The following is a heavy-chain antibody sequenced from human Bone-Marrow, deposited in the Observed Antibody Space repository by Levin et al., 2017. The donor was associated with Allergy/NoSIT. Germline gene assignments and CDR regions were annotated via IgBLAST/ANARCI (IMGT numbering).Heavy chain of an antibody. V-gene: IGHV4-59*01. D-gene: IGHD6-19*01. CDR3: ARGGGSSGGGGFDY. J-gene: IGHJ4*02. CDR1: GGSISGYY. Sequence: NASETLSLTCTVSGGSISGYYWSCIRQPPGKGLEWIGYIYYTGSTSYNPSLKSRVTISVDTSKNQFSLKLSSVTAADTAVYYCARGGGSSGGGGFDYWGQGTLVTVSS. CDR2: IYYTGST.